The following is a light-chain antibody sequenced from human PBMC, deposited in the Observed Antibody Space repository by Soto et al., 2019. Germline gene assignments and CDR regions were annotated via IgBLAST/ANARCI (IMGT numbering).Light chain of an antibody. Sequence: DIQMTPSPSALSASVGDRVTITCRGSQSISSWLAWYQQKPGKAPKLLIYDASSLESGVPSRFSGSGSGTEFTLTISSLQPDDFATYYCQQYNSYHKWTFDQGTKVDIK. CDR2: DAS. CDR1: QSISSW. J-gene: IGKJ1*01. V-gene: IGKV1-5*01. CDR3: QQYNSYHKWT.